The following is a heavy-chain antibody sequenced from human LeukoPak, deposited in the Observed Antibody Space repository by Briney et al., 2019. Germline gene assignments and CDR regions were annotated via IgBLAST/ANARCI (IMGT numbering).Heavy chain of an antibody. CDR3: ARTKIDYDFWSGYLATNAFDI. J-gene: IGHJ3*02. D-gene: IGHD3-3*01. CDR2: MNPNSGNT. V-gene: IGHV1-8*01. Sequence: ASAKVSCKASGYTFTSFDINWVRQATGQGLEWMGWMNPNSGNTGYAQKFQGRVTMTRNTSISTAYMELSSLRSEDTAVYYCARTKIDYDFWSGYLATNAFDIWGQGTMVTVSS. CDR1: GYTFTSFD.